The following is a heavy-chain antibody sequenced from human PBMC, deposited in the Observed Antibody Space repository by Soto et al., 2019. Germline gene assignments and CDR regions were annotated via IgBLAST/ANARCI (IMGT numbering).Heavy chain of an antibody. V-gene: IGHV1-69*13. Sequence: ASVKVSCKASGGTFSSYAISWVRQAPGQGLEWMGGIIPIFGTANYAQKFQGRVTITADESTSTAYMELSSLRSEDTAVYYCAREVGYSYGHSNSRQEDAFDIWGQGTMVTVSS. D-gene: IGHD5-18*01. CDR2: IIPIFGTA. CDR1: GGTFSSYA. CDR3: AREVGYSYGHSNSRQEDAFDI. J-gene: IGHJ3*02.